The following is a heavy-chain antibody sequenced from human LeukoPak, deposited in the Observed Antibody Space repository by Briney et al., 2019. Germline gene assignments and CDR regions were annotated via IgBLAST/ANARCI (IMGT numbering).Heavy chain of an antibody. D-gene: IGHD7-27*01. CDR1: GFIFNNYW. Sequence: PGGSLRLSCAASGFIFNNYWMQWVRQAPGKGLEWVANINYGGNENYHVDSVKGRFSISRDNVRNSLYLQMNSLRAEDTAVYYCARAPRSWGFDYWGQGTLVTVSS. V-gene: IGHV3-7*03. CDR2: INYGGNEN. CDR3: ARAPRSWGFDY. J-gene: IGHJ4*02.